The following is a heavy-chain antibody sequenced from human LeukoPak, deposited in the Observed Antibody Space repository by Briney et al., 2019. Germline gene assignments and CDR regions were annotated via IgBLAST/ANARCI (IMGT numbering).Heavy chain of an antibody. Sequence: SETLSLTCTVSGGSINSNTYYWGWIRQPPGKGLEWIGSVYSSGNTYYNPSLESRVTISVDTSKNQFSLNLSSVTAADTAVYYCLYGGNSGDWVYWGQGTLVTVSS. CDR1: GGSINSNTYY. CDR3: LYGGNSGDWVY. D-gene: IGHD4-23*01. J-gene: IGHJ4*02. V-gene: IGHV4-39*07. CDR2: VYSSGNT.